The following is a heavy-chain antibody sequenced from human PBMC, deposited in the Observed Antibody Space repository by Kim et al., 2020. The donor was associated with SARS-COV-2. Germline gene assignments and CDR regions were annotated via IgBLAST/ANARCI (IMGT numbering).Heavy chain of an antibody. CDR3: ATIGYCSSTSCFAFDY. Sequence: SETLSLTCTVSGGSISSSSYYWGWIRQPPGKGLEWIGSIYYSGSTYYNPSLKSRVTISVDTSKNQFSLKLSSVTAADTAVYYCATIGYCSSTSCFAFDYWGQGTLVTVSS. CDR2: IYYSGST. J-gene: IGHJ4*02. CDR1: GGSISSSSYY. V-gene: IGHV4-39*01. D-gene: IGHD2-2*01.